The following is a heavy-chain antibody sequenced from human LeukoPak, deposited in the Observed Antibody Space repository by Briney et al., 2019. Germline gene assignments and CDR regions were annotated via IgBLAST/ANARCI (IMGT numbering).Heavy chain of an antibody. CDR3: ARGGYCSSTSCRPTVYYYYYYMDV. CDR2: ISSSGSTI. CDR1: GFTFSDYY. Sequence: GGSLRLSCAASGFTFSDYYMSWIRQAPGKGLEWVSYISSSGSTIYYADSVKGRFTISRDNAKNSLYLQMNSLRAEDTAVYYCARGGYCSSTSCRPTVYYYYYYMDVWGKGTTVTISS. V-gene: IGHV3-11*04. J-gene: IGHJ6*03. D-gene: IGHD2-2*01.